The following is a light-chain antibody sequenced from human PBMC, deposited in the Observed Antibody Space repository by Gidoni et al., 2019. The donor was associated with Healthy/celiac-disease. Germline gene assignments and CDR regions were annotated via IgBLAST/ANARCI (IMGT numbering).Light chain of an antibody. J-gene: IGLJ3*02. CDR3: QSYDSSLSGSGV. CDR2: GNR. CDR1: SSNIGAGYD. V-gene: IGLV1-40*01. Sequence: QSVLTKPPSLSVAPGHGVTFSRIGSSSNIGAGYDVHWYQQLPGTAPKLSIYGNRNRPAGVPDRFSGSKSGTSASLAITGLQAEDEADYYCQSYDSSLSGSGVFGGGTKLTVL.